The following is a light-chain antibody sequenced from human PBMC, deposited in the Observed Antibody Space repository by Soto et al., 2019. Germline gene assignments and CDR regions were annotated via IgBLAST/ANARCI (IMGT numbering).Light chain of an antibody. J-gene: IGKJ4*02. V-gene: IGKV3D-20*02. CDR1: ESLTGSH. CDR2: GAS. CDR3: QQRSSWPLT. Sequence: PVERATLSCRASESLTGSHLAWYQQKPGQAPRLLMFGASSRATGIPDRFSGSGSGTDFTLTISRLEPEDFAVYFCQQRSSWPLTFGGGTKVDI.